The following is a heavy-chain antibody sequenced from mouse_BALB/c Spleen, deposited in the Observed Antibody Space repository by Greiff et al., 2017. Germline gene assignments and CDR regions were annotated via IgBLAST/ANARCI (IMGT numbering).Heavy chain of an antibody. V-gene: IGHV1-54*01. D-gene: IGHD2-4*01. Sequence: VQLQQSGAELLSPGTSVKVSFKASGYAFTDYLIEWVKQRPGQGLEWIGVINPGSGGTNYNEKFKGKATLTADKSSSTAYMQLSSLTSDDSAVYFCARRSARTMINPAWFAYWGQGTLVTVSA. CDR1: GYAFTDYL. J-gene: IGHJ3*01. CDR3: ARRSARTMINPAWFAY. CDR2: INPGSGGT.